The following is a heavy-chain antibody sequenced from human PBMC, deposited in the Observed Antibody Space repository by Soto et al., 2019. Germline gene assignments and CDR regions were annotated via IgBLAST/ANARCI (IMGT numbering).Heavy chain of an antibody. CDR3: ARDWSGAAGTHYYYYGMDV. CDR2: IYYSGST. V-gene: IGHV4-31*03. J-gene: IGHJ6*02. D-gene: IGHD6-13*01. Sequence: ASETLSLTCTVSGGSISSGGYYWSWIRQHPGKGLEWIGYIYYSGSTYYNPSLKSRVTISVDTSKNQFSLKLSSVTAADTAVYYCARDWSGAAGTHYYYYGMDVWGQGTTVTVSS. CDR1: GGSISSGGYY.